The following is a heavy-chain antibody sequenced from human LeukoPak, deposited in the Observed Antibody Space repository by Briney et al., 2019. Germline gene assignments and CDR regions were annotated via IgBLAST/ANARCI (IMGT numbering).Heavy chain of an antibody. J-gene: IGHJ4*02. CDR3: AKDKRGDYGDYGVDY. V-gene: IGHV3-23*01. CDR1: GFTFSSYG. Sequence: GGSLRLSCAASGFTFSSYGMSWVRQAPGKGLEWVSAISGSGGSTYYADSVKGRFTISRDNSKNTLYLQMNSLRAEDTAVYYCAKDKRGDYGDYGVDYWGQGTLVTVSS. CDR2: ISGSGGST. D-gene: IGHD4-17*01.